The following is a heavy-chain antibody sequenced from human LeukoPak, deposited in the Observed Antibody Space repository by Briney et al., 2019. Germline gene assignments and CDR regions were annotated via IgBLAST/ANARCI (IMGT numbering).Heavy chain of an antibody. CDR3: ARVLQAF. Sequence: GGSLRLSCAASGFTFSSYGMHWVRQAPGKGLEWVAVISYDGSNKYYADSVKGRFTISRDNSKNTLYLQMNSLRAEDTAVYYCARVLQAFWGQGTLVTVSS. J-gene: IGHJ4*02. CDR2: ISYDGSNK. CDR1: GFTFSSYG. V-gene: IGHV3-30*03.